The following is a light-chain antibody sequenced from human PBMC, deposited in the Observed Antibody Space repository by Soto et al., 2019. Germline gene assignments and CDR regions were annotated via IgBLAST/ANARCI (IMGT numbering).Light chain of an antibody. J-gene: IGKJ5*01. CDR3: QQYNDWFSIT. CDR1: QSVSSK. V-gene: IGKV3-15*01. Sequence: EIVMRQSPSTLSGSPGERAALSCRASQSVSSKLAWYRQRPGQAPRLVIYDTSTRATGVPARFSGSGSGTEFTLTISSLQSEDFGVYYCQQYNDWFSITFGQGTRLE. CDR2: DTS.